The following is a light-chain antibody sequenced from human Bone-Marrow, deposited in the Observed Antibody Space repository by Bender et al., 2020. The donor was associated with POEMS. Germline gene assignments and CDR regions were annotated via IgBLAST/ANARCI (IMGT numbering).Light chain of an antibody. Sequence: SSELTQDPALSVALGQTVRITCQGESLRMYYANWYQQKPGQAPVVVIYANNRPSGMPDRFSGSISGNTASLTITGAQAEDEADYFCDSRDNSGNHPVFGGGTKLTVL. J-gene: IGLJ3*02. V-gene: IGLV3-19*01. CDR2: AN. CDR1: SLRMYY. CDR3: DSRDNSGNHPV.